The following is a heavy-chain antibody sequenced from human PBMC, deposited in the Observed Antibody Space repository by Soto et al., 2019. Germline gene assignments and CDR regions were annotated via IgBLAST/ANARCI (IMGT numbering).Heavy chain of an antibody. CDR2: ISPMFGAA. Sequence: QVQLVQSGAEMKKPVSSVKVSCQSSGCTFNTYAMNWVRQAPGQGPEWMGDISPMFGAANYAPKFQGRVTITADESTGTSYMQLSSLTSEDTALYFCAREVQVHTPAFVYWGQGTLVTVSS. J-gene: IGHJ4*02. CDR1: GCTFNTYA. V-gene: IGHV1-69*19. CDR3: AREVQVHTPAFVY. D-gene: IGHD3-10*01.